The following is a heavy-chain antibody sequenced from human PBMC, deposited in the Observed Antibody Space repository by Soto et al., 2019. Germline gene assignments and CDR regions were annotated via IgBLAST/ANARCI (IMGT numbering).Heavy chain of an antibody. CDR2: ISGSGGST. CDR3: AKDSSQSPYSSSWYYFDY. V-gene: IGHV3-23*01. CDR1: GFTFSSYA. J-gene: IGHJ4*02. D-gene: IGHD6-13*01. Sequence: GGSLRLSCAASGFTFSSYAMSWVRQAPGKGLEWVSAISGSGGSTYYADSVKGRFTISRDNSKNTLYLQMNSLRAEDTAVYYCAKDSSQSPYSSSWYYFDYWGQGTLVTVSS.